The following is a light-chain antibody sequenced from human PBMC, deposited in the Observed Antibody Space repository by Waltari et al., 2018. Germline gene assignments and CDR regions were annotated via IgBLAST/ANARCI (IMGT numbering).Light chain of an antibody. CDR2: TDN. Sequence: QSVLTQPPSASGTPGQGVTISRSGSISNIGSNTVSWYQQFPGTAPRLLMHTDNQRPSGVPDRFSGSKSGTSASLAISGLQSEDEAHYFCATWDDSLNGRVFGGGTKVTVL. J-gene: IGLJ3*02. CDR1: ISNIGSNT. V-gene: IGLV1-44*01. CDR3: ATWDDSLNGRV.